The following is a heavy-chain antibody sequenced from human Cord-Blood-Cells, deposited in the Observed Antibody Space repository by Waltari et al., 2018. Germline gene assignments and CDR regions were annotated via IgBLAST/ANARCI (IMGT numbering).Heavy chain of an antibody. CDR3: ARADDFWSGYYDAFDI. Sequence: QVQLVQSGAEVQKPGSSVKVSCKASGGTFSSTAISWVRQDHGQGLEWMGGIIPIFVTANYAQKFQGRVTITADESTSTAYMELSSLRSEDTAVYYCARADDFWSGYYDAFDIWGQGTMVTVSS. J-gene: IGHJ3*02. V-gene: IGHV1-69*01. CDR2: IIPIFVTA. D-gene: IGHD3-3*01. CDR1: GGTFSSTA.